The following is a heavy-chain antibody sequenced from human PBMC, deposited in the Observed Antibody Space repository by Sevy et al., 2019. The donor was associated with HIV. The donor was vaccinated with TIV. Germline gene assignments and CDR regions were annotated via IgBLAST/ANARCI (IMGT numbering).Heavy chain of an antibody. Sequence: GESLRLSCAASGFTFRSYSMNWVRQAPGRGLEWVSSITSSSSFIFYADSVKGRFTISRDNAKNSLFLQMNSLRAEDTAVYYCARPTSGLSEYEPLDNARFYGMDVWGQGTTVTVSS. D-gene: IGHD1-20*01. J-gene: IGHJ6*02. CDR1: GFTFRSYS. CDR2: ITSSSSFI. CDR3: ARPTSGLSEYEPLDNARFYGMDV. V-gene: IGHV3-21*01.